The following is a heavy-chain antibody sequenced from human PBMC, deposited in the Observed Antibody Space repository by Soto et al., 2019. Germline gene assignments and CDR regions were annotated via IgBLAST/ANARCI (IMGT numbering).Heavy chain of an antibody. V-gene: IGHV2-26*01. CDR1: GFSLSNAGMG. Sequence: XGPTLVNPTEALTLTCTVSGFSLSNAGMGVSWIRQPPGKALEWLSHVFSNGRKSYSSSLQSRLTISRDTSRSHVFLTMINMDPADTATYYCARSISLPASADNWFDHWGQGTPVTVSS. J-gene: IGHJ5*02. D-gene: IGHD2-2*01. CDR2: VFSNGRK. CDR3: ARSISLPASADNWFDH.